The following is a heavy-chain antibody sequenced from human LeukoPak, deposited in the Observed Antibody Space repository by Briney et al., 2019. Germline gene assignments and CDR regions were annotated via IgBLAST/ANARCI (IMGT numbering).Heavy chain of an antibody. Sequence: SVKVSCKASGGTFSSYAISWVRQAPGQGLEWMGGIIPIFGTANYAQKFQGRVTITADESTSTAYMELSSLRSEDTAVYYCARGSIVVVPAAKGVAAAGLYFQHWGQGTLVTVSS. J-gene: IGHJ1*01. V-gene: IGHV1-69*01. D-gene: IGHD2-2*01. CDR2: IIPIFGTA. CDR3: ARGSIVVVPAAKGVAAAGLYFQH. CDR1: GGTFSSYA.